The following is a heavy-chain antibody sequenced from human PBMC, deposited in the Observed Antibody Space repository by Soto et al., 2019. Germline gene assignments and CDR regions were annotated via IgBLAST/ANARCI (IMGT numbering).Heavy chain of an antibody. J-gene: IGHJ3*02. CDR1: GGTFSSYT. Sequence: SVKVSCKASGGTFSSYTISWVRQAPGQGLEWMGRIIPILGIANYAQKFQGRVTITADKSTSTAYMELSSLRSEDTAVYYCARGFSYCGGDYLDAFYIWSQGTMVTVSS. CDR2: IIPILGIA. D-gene: IGHD2-21*02. V-gene: IGHV1-69*02. CDR3: ARGFSYCGGDYLDAFYI.